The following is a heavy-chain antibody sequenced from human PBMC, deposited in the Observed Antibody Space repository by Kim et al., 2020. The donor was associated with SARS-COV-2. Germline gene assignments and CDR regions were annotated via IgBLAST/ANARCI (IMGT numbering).Heavy chain of an antibody. D-gene: IGHD3-10*01. CDR3: TTYYGSGSQYRGFDY. Sequence: GGSLRLSCAASGFTFSGSAMHWVRQASGKGLEWVGRIRSKANSYATAYAASVKGRFTISRDDSKNTAYLQMNSLKTEDTAVYYCTTYYGSGSQYRGFDYWGQGTLVTVSS. V-gene: IGHV3-73*01. J-gene: IGHJ4*02. CDR1: GFTFSGSA. CDR2: IRSKANSYAT.